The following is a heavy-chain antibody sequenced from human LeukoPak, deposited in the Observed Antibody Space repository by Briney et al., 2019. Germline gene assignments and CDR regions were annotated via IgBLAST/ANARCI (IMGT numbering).Heavy chain of an antibody. Sequence: PGGSLRLSCAASGFTFSSYSMNWVRQAPGKGLEWVSSISSSSSYIYYADSVKGRFTISRDNAKNSLYLQMNSLRAEDTAVYYCARGADSSSWYWNWFDPWGQGTLVTVSS. CDR1: GFTFSSYS. D-gene: IGHD6-13*01. V-gene: IGHV3-21*01. J-gene: IGHJ5*02. CDR2: ISSSSSYI. CDR3: ARGADSSSWYWNWFDP.